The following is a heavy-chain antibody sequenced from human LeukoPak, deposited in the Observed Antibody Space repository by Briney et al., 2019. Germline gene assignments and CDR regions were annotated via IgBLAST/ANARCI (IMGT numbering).Heavy chain of an antibody. V-gene: IGHV1-18*01. CDR3: ARYGNYGTFFYFDY. Sequence: GASVTVSCTASGYTFTNYGISWVRQAPGQGLEWMGWISAHNGNTNYAQKLHARVIMTTDTSTSTAYMELSSLRSDDTAVYYCARYGNYGTFFYFDYWGQGAPVTVSS. D-gene: IGHD3-22*01. CDR2: ISAHNGNT. J-gene: IGHJ4*02. CDR1: GYTFTNYG.